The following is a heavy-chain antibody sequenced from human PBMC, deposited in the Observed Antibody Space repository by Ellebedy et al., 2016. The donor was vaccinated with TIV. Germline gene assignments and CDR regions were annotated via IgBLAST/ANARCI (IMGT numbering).Heavy chain of an antibody. CDR2: IGTAGDT. Sequence: GESLKISCAASGFTFSSYDMHWVRQATGKGLEWVSAIGTAGDTYYPGSVKGRFTISRENAKNSLYLQMNSLRAGDTAVYYCARTVDTLPGDYWGQGTLVTVSS. J-gene: IGHJ4*02. CDR1: GFTFSSYD. CDR3: ARTVDTLPGDY. D-gene: IGHD5-18*01. V-gene: IGHV3-13*01.